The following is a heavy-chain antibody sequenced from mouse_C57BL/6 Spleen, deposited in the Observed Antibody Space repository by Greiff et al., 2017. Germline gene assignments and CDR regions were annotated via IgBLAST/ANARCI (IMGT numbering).Heavy chain of an antibody. V-gene: IGHV1-52*01. CDR1: GYTFTSYW. J-gene: IGHJ4*01. CDR3: AREDIGRSRYAMDY. D-gene: IGHD2-14*01. CDR2: IDPSDSET. Sequence: QVQLQQPGAELVRPGSSVKLSCKASGYTFTSYWMHWVKQRPIQGLEWIGNIDPSDSETHYNQKFKDKATLTVDKSSSTAYMQLSSLTSEDSAVYYCAREDIGRSRYAMDYWGQGTSVTVSS.